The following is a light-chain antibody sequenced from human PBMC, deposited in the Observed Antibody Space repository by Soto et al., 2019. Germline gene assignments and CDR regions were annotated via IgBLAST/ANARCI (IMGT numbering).Light chain of an antibody. CDR2: GAS. CDR1: QSVSSSY. CDR3: HQYGSSPLT. J-gene: IGKJ3*01. Sequence: EIVLTQSPGTLSLSPGARATLSCRASQSVSSSYLAWYQQKPGQAPRLLIYGASSRATGIPDRFSGSGSGTDFTLTISRLEPEDFAVYYCHQYGSSPLTFGPGTKVDIK. V-gene: IGKV3-20*01.